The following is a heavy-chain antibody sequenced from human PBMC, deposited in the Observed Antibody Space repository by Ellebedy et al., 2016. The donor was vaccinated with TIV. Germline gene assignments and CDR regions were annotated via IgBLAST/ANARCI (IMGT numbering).Heavy chain of an antibody. CDR1: GYIFTSYD. CDR2: MNPNNGNT. CDR3: AGGSQFDP. J-gene: IGHJ5*02. Sequence: AASVKVSCKASGYIFTSYDINWARQATGQGLEWMGWMNPNNGNTEYAQKFQGRVTITRNTSISTAYMELSSLRSEDTAVYYCAGGSQFDPWGQGTLVTVSS. V-gene: IGHV1-8*01.